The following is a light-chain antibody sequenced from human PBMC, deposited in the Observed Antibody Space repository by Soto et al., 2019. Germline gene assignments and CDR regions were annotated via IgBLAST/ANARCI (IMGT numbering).Light chain of an antibody. V-gene: IGKV3D-15*01. CDR1: QSVSSN. CDR3: QQYNSWPLT. Sequence: DIVMTQSPATLSVSPGERATLSCRASQSVSSNLAWYQQKPGQPPRLLIYDISARATGIPTRFSGSGSGTEFTLTISSLQSEDFAVYYCQQYNSWPLTFGGGTKVDIK. J-gene: IGKJ4*01. CDR2: DIS.